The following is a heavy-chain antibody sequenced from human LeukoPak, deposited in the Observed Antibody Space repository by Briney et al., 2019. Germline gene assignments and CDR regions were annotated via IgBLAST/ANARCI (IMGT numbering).Heavy chain of an antibody. CDR3: ARLSAYYYGSYFYYYMDV. CDR1: GFTLSSYW. CDR2: VYSDGSTT. J-gene: IGHJ6*03. D-gene: IGHD3-10*01. V-gene: IGHV3-74*01. Sequence: PGGSLRLSCAASGFTLSSYWMHWVRQAPGKGLVWVSRVYSDGSTTNYADSVKGRFTISRDIAKNTLFLQMNSLRAEDTALYYCARLSAYYYGSYFYYYMDVWGKGTTVTVSS.